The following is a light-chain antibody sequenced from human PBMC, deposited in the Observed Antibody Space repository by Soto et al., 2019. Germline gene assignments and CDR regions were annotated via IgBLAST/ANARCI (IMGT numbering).Light chain of an antibody. Sequence: DIQLIQSPSTLSASVGDRVTITCRASQSISSWLAWYQQKPGKAPKLLIYDASSLESGVPSRFSGSGSGTEFTLTISSLQPDDFATYYCQQYNSYSGLTFGGGTKVDIK. CDR2: DAS. CDR1: QSISSW. V-gene: IGKV1-5*01. CDR3: QQYNSYSGLT. J-gene: IGKJ4*01.